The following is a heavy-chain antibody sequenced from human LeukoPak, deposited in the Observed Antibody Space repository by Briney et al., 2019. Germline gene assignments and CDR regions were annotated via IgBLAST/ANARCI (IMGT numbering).Heavy chain of an antibody. V-gene: IGHV3-30*02. CDR2: IRYDGSNK. Sequence: GGSLRLSCAASGFTFSSYGMHWVRQAPGKGLEWVAFIRYDGSNKYYADSVKGRFTISRDNSKNTLYLRMNSLRAEDTAVYYCAKDLKYCSGGSCYWGPPDYWGQGTLVTVSS. J-gene: IGHJ4*02. CDR3: AKDLKYCSGGSCYWGPPDY. CDR1: GFTFSSYG. D-gene: IGHD2-15*01.